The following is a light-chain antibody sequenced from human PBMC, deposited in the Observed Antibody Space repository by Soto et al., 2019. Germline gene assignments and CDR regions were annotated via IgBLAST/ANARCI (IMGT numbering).Light chain of an antibody. CDR2: AAS. CDR3: QQYGTSPRT. J-gene: IGKJ1*01. Sequence: EIVMTQSPATLSVSPGERATLSCRASQPISNALAWYQQRPGQAPRLLIYAASSRATGIPDRFSGSGSGTDFTLTISRLEPEDFAVYYCQQYGTSPRTFGQGTKVDIK. V-gene: IGKV3-20*01. CDR1: QPISNA.